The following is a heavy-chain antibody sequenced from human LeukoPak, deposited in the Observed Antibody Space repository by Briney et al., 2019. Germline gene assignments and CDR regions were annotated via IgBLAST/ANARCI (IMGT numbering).Heavy chain of an antibody. Sequence: PGGSLRLSCAASGFTFSNAWMSWVRQAPGKGLEWVGRIKSKTDGGTTDYAAPVKGRFTISRDDSKNTLYLQMNSLKTEDTAVYYCTTDQYDYVWGSYPSFDYWGQGTLVTVSS. J-gene: IGHJ4*02. V-gene: IGHV3-15*01. CDR2: IKSKTDGGTT. D-gene: IGHD3-16*02. CDR3: TTDQYDYVWGSYPSFDY. CDR1: GFTFSNAW.